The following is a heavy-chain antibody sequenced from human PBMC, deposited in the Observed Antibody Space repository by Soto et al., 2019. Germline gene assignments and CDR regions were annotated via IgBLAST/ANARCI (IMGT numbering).Heavy chain of an antibody. V-gene: IGHV1-69*13. CDR1: GGTFSSYA. D-gene: IGHD1-20*01. CDR2: IIPIFGTA. J-gene: IGHJ4*02. CDR3: ARGLWYNWNDNY. Sequence: SVKVSCKASGGTFSSYAISWVRQAPGQGLEWMGGIIPIFGTANYAQKFQGRVTITADESTSTAYMELSSLRSEDTAVYYCARGLWYNWNDNYWGQGTLVTVSS.